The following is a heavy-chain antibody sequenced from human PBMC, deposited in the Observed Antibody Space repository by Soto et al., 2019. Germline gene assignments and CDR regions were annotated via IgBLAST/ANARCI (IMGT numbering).Heavy chain of an antibody. CDR2: INHSGST. J-gene: IGHJ6*02. CDR3: ARRYSSGWFQSGMDV. V-gene: IGHV4-34*01. Sequence: SETLSLTCAVYGGSFSGYYWSWIRQPPGKGLEWIGEINHSGSTNYNPSLKSRVTISVDTSKNQFSLKLSSVTAADTAVYYCARRYSSGWFQSGMDVWRQGTTVTVSS. D-gene: IGHD6-19*01. CDR1: GGSFSGYY.